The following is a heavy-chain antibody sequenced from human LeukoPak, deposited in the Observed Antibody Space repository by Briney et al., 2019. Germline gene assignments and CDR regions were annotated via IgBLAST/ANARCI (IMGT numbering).Heavy chain of an antibody. V-gene: IGHV3-66*02. Sequence: GGSLRLSCAASGFTVSSNYMSWVRQAPGKGLEWVSVIYSGGSTYYADSVKGRFTISRDNSKNTLYLQMNSLRAEDTAVYYCARSGATAIWYDWFDPWGQGTLVTVSS. D-gene: IGHD2-21*02. CDR3: ARSGATAIWYDWFDP. J-gene: IGHJ5*02. CDR2: IYSGGST. CDR1: GFTVSSNY.